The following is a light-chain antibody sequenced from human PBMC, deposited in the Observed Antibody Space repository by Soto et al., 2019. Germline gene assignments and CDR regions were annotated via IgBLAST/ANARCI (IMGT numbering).Light chain of an antibody. V-gene: IGKV3D-15*01. Sequence: EIVLTQSPDTLSVSPGERATLSCRASQRISRTLACYQQKSGQPPRLLIYDASTRATGFPARFSGSGSGTEFTRTVRGLESEDFEVYYCQPYNNWPLTFGGGTTVEIK. CDR1: QRISRT. J-gene: IGKJ4*01. CDR2: DAS. CDR3: QPYNNWPLT.